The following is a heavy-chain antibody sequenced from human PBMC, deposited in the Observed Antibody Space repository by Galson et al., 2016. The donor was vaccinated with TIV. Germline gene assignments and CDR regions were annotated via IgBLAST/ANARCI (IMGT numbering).Heavy chain of an antibody. CDR2: IIPKSGTA. Sequence: SVKVSCKASGGTFSSNAINWVRQAPRQGLEWMGGIIPKSGTANYAQKFQGRVTITADESTSTAYMELSSLRSEDTAVYYCARDRGYSGYDWAFDYWGQGTLVTVSS. CDR3: ARDRGYSGYDWAFDY. D-gene: IGHD5-12*01. CDR1: GGTFSSNA. V-gene: IGHV1-69*13. J-gene: IGHJ4*02.